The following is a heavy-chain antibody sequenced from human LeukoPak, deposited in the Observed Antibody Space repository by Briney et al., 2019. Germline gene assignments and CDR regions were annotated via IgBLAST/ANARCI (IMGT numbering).Heavy chain of an antibody. V-gene: IGHV3-21*01. Sequence: GGSLRLSCAASGFTFSSYSMNWVRQAPGKGLEWVSSISSSSSYIYYADSVKGRFTISRDNAKNSLYLQMNSLRAEDTAVYYCARGPLRVVVAATSDYWGQGTLVTVSS. D-gene: IGHD2-15*01. CDR3: ARGPLRVVVAATSDY. J-gene: IGHJ4*02. CDR1: GFTFSSYS. CDR2: ISSSSSYI.